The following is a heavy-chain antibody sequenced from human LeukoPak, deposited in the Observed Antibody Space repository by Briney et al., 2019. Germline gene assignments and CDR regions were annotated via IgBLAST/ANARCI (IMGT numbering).Heavy chain of an antibody. CDR1: GFTFSTYS. CDR2: ISSSSNTI. D-gene: IGHD4-17*01. J-gene: IGHJ4*02. Sequence: GGSLRLSCAASGFTFSTYSMNWVRQAPGKELEWVSYISSSSNTIYYADPVKGRTTISRDNAKNSLYLLMDSLRAEDTAVYYCARAPRYGDPVDYWGQGTLVTVSS. V-gene: IGHV3-48*01. CDR3: ARAPRYGDPVDY.